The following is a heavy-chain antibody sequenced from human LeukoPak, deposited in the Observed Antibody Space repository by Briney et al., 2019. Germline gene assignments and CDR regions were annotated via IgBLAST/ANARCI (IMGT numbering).Heavy chain of an antibody. Sequence: SETLSLTCTVSGGSISSYYWSWIRQPPGKGLEWIGYIYHSGSTNYSPSLKSRVTISLDTSKNQFSLNLSSVTAADTAVYYCARDRPYYFGSGSYYDGFDSWGQGTLVTVSS. CDR1: GGSISSYY. CDR2: IYHSGST. CDR3: ARDRPYYFGSGSYYDGFDS. V-gene: IGHV4-59*01. D-gene: IGHD3-10*01. J-gene: IGHJ4*02.